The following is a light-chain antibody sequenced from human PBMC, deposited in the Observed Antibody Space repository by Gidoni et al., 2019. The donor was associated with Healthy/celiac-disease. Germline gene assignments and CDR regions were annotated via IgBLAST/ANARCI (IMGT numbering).Light chain of an antibody. CDR1: QSISRY. J-gene: IGKJ4*01. V-gene: IGKV1-39*01. CDR2: GAS. Sequence: DIQMTQSPSSLSASIGDRVTITCRASQSISRYLNWYQHKPGKAPKLLIYGASSLQSGVPSRFSGSGSGTDFTLTISSLQPEDFASYYCQQNYRTPFLTFGGXTKVEIK. CDR3: QQNYRTPFLT.